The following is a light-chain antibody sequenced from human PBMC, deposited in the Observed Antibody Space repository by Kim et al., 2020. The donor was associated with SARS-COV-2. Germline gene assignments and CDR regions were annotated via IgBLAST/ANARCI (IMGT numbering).Light chain of an antibody. V-gene: IGKV1-12*01. CDR3: QQTNSFPYT. Sequence: CAAAGDLVTITGLAIQDISNWFAWYQQKPGKAPKLLIYDATNLQSGVPSRVSGSGSGTDCTLTSSSLQPEDFASYYCQQTNSFPYTFGQGTKLEI. CDR2: DAT. J-gene: IGKJ2*01. CDR1: QDISNW.